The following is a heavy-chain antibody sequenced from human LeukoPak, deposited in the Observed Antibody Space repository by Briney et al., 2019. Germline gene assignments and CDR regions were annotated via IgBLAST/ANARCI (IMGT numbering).Heavy chain of an antibody. D-gene: IGHD3-10*01. CDR3: ARGPAAHGSAYFDY. V-gene: IGHV1-18*01. J-gene: IGHJ4*02. Sequence: ASVKVSCKASGHTFTSYGISWVRQAPGQGLEWMGWISAYNGNTNYAQKLQGRVTMTTDTSTSTAYMELRSLRSDDTAVYYCARGPAAHGSAYFDYWGQGTLVTVSS. CDR1: GHTFTSYG. CDR2: ISAYNGNT.